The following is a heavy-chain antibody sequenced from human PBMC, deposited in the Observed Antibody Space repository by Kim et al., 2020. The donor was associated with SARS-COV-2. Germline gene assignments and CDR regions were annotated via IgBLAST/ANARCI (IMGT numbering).Heavy chain of an antibody. Sequence: GGSLRLSCAASGFNFSSYAMNWVRQAPGKGLEWVSGIRGDGGRTYYADSVKGRFTISRDNSKNRLYLQMNSLRAEDTAVYYCATDSSSWSLIDPWGQGTLVTASS. V-gene: IGHV3-23*01. D-gene: IGHD6-13*01. CDR3: ATDSSSWSLIDP. CDR2: IRGDGGRT. CDR1: GFNFSSYA. J-gene: IGHJ5*02.